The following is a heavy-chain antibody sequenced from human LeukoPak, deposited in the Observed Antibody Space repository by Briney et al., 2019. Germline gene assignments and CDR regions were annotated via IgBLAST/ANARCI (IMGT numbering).Heavy chain of an antibody. CDR1: GYTLTELS. V-gene: IGHV1-46*01. D-gene: IGHD3-10*01. J-gene: IGHJ6*04. Sequence: ASVKVSCKVSGYTLTELSMHWVRQAPGQGLEWMGIINPSGGSTSYAQKFQGRVTMTRDTSTSSVYMELSSLTSEDTAVYYCARVVAAAVRGVMEMDVWGKGTTVTVSS. CDR3: ARVVAAAVRGVMEMDV. CDR2: INPSGGST.